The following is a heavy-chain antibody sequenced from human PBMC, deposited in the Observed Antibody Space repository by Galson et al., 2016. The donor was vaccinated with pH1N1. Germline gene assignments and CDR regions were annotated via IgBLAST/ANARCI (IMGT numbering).Heavy chain of an antibody. J-gene: IGHJ5*02. CDR1: GFSLSTNGVG. Sequence: PALVNPTQTLTLTCTFSGFSLSTNGVGVGWIRQPPGKALEWLAVIYWNDDKRYSPSLKSRLTITKDTSKNQVVLTMTSMDPVDTATYYCAHSNYGDYVNWFDPWGQGTLVTVSS. CDR2: IYWNDDK. CDR3: AHSNYGDYVNWFDP. V-gene: IGHV2-5*01. D-gene: IGHD4-17*01.